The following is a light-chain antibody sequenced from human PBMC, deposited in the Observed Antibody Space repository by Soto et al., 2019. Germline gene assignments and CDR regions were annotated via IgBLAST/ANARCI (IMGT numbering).Light chain of an antibody. V-gene: IGKV3-11*01. J-gene: IGKJ1*01. CDR1: QYINTR. CDR2: QTS. CDR3: HQRQSWPRT. Sequence: ESVFTQSPATLSSFPFDRFTLPFISSQYINTRLAWYQHRPGQAPRLLIYQTSIRAAGIPARFSASGSGTDFTLTISDVQPEDFALYYCHQRQSWPRTFGQGTKVDIK.